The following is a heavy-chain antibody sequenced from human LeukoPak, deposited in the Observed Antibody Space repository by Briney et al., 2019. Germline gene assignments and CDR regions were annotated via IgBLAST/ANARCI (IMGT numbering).Heavy chain of an antibody. V-gene: IGHV4-34*01. Sequence: SETLSLTCAVYGGSFSGYYWSWIRQPPGKGLEWIGEINHSGSTNHNPSLKSRVTISVDTSKNQFSLKLSSVTAADTAVYYCARGGDYDYVWGSYRSSSFDYWGQGTLVTVSS. D-gene: IGHD3-16*02. J-gene: IGHJ4*02. CDR2: INHSGST. CDR1: GGSFSGYY. CDR3: ARGGDYDYVWGSYRSSSFDY.